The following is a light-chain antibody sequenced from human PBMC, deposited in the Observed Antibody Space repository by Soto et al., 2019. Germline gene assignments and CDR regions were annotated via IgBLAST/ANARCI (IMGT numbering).Light chain of an antibody. V-gene: IGLV2-14*01. CDR3: SSYTSSSSYV. CDR2: DVS. Sequence: QSVLTQPAAVSGSPGQSIAISCTGTSSDVGTYNSVSWYQQYPGKAPKLMIHDVSNRPSGVSDRFSGSKSGNTASLTISGLQSEDEADYYCSSYTSSSSYVFGSGTKDTDL. J-gene: IGLJ1*01. CDR1: SSDVGTYNS.